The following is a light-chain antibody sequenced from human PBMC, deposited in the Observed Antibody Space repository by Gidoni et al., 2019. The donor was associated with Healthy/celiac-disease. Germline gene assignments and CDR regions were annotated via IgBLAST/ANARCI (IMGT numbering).Light chain of an antibody. CDR3: QQRSNWHPIT. CDR1: PSVSSY. CDR2: DAS. V-gene: IGKV3-11*01. Sequence: EIVLTQSPATLSLSPGERATLSCRASPSVSSYLAWYQQKPGEAPRLLIYDASNRATGSPARCSGSGSGTDVTLTISSRVPEDVAVYYCQQRSNWHPITFGQGTQLEIK. J-gene: IGKJ5*01.